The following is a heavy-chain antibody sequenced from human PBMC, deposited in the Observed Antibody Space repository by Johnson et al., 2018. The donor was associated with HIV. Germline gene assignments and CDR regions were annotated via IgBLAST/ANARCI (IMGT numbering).Heavy chain of an antibody. CDR1: GFTFNDYY. J-gene: IGHJ3*02. CDR2: ISNSGSTA. Sequence: QVQLVESGGGLVEPGGSLRLSCAASGFTFNDYYMTWIRQAPGKGLEWISYISNSGSTADYADSVKGRFTISRDNTKSSLYLQMNSLSAGDTAVYYCARPYTYRYTDGRVGAFDIWGQGTVVTVSP. D-gene: IGHD2-8*01. V-gene: IGHV3-11*04. CDR3: ARPYTYRYTDGRVGAFDI.